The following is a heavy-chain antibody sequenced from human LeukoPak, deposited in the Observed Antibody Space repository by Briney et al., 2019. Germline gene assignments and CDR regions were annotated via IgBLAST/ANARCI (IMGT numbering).Heavy chain of an antibody. CDR3: ARGLMITFGGVIVSRHYFDY. V-gene: IGHV1-69*13. Sequence: ASVKVSCKASGGTFSSYAISWVRQAPGQGLEWMGGIIPIFGTANYAQKFQGRVTITADESTSTAYMELSSLRSEDTAVYYCARGLMITFGGVIVSRHYFDYWGQGTLVTVSS. J-gene: IGHJ4*02. CDR2: IIPIFGTA. D-gene: IGHD3-16*02. CDR1: GGTFSSYA.